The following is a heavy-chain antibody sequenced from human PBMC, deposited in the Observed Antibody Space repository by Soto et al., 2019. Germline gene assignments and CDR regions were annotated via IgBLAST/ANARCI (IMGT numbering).Heavy chain of an antibody. V-gene: IGHV3-11*01. D-gene: IGHD2-8*01. Sequence: QVQLVESGGGLVKPGGSLRLSCAASGFTFSNYYMSWIRQAPGKGLEWVSYISSRASTIFYADSVKGRFTISSDNVKNSLYLQMNSLRAEDTAVYYCASGTNGAFFVYWGQGILVGVSS. CDR2: ISSRASTI. J-gene: IGHJ4*02. CDR1: GFTFSNYY. CDR3: ASGTNGAFFVY.